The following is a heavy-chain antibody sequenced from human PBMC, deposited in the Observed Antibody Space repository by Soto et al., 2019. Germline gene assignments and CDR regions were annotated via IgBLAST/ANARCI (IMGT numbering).Heavy chain of an antibody. Sequence: TGGSLRLSCAASGFTFSSYAMHWVRQAPGKGLEWVAVISYDGSNKYYADSVKGRFTISRDNSKNTLYLQMNSLRAEDTAVYYCARADTALYGDYGSAYFYWGQGTLVTVSS. J-gene: IGHJ4*02. CDR3: ARADTALYGDYGSAYFY. CDR1: GFTFSSYA. D-gene: IGHD4-17*01. CDR2: ISYDGSNK. V-gene: IGHV3-30-3*01.